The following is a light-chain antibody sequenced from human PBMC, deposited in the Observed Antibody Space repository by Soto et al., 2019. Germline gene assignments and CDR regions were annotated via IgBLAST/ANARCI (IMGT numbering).Light chain of an antibody. CDR3: QQYNSSPRT. Sequence: IVLTHSPAAVPLAPGERATLSSRTSQSVLSSYFAWYQQKPGQAPRLLIYSASTRASGIPDRFSGSGSGTDFTLTISRLESEDFAVYYCQQYNSSPRTFGQGTKVDIK. CDR2: SAS. CDR1: QSVLSSY. J-gene: IGKJ1*01. V-gene: IGKV3-20*01.